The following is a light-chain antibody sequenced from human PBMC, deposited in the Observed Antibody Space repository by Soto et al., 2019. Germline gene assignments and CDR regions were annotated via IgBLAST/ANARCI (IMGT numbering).Light chain of an antibody. CDR1: QSTSSDY. J-gene: IGKJ1*01. CDR2: GAS. CDR3: QQFGSPWT. Sequence: EIVLTQSPGTLSLSPGERATLSCRASQSTSSDYLAWYQQKPGQAPRLLIYGASRRATGIPDRFSGSGSGTDFTLTISRLEPEDFAVYYCQQFGSPWTFGQGTKVEIK. V-gene: IGKV3-20*01.